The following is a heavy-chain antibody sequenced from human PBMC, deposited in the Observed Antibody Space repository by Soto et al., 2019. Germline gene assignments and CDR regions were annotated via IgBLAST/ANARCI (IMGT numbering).Heavy chain of an antibody. J-gene: IGHJ4*02. V-gene: IGHV4-31*03. CDR1: CGSLSSGGFY. CDR2: VYYSGNT. D-gene: IGHD6-13*01. Sequence: QVQLQETGPGLVKPSQTLLITCPVSCGSLSSGGFYWSWIRQHPGKGLEWLGYVYYSGNTPSNPARKSRVTISVDTSKNQCSLKLSSVTAAATAVYYCASRYSSSWYYFDYWGQGTLVTVSS. CDR3: ASRYSSSWYYFDY.